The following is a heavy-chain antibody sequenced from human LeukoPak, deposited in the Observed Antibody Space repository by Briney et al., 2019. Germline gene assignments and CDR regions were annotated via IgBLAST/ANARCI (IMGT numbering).Heavy chain of an antibody. V-gene: IGHV4-30-4*08. CDR1: GGSISSGDYY. CDR3: ARDRGEYSGSYYYFDY. J-gene: IGHJ4*02. Sequence: SQTLSLTCTVSGGSISSGDYYWGWVRQPPGTGREWVGYIYSSGSTYYTPSLKRRVTISVDTSKNQFSLKLSSVTAADTAVYYCARDRGEYSGSYYYFDYWGQGTLVTVSS. D-gene: IGHD1-26*01. CDR2: IYSSGST.